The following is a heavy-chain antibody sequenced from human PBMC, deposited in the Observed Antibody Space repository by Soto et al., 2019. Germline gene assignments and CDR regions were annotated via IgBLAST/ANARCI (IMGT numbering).Heavy chain of an antibody. V-gene: IGHV1-2*02. CDR3: VRDLCPLGSGSPCPTFGMDL. Sequence: QVQLVQSGAEVKPPGASVKVSCKASGYTFTGHYMHWVRQVSGRRLEFLGWLKPDNGGTYYAPKFQGRVTFTRDTSNTTAYTEMSGLHSDDTAVYFCVRDLCPLGSGSPCPTFGMDLWGQGTTVAVSS. CDR1: GYTFTGHY. J-gene: IGHJ6*02. CDR2: LKPDNGGT. D-gene: IGHD3-10*01.